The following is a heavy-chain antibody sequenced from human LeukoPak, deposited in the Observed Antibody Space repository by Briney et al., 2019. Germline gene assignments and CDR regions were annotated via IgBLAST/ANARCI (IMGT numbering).Heavy chain of an antibody. Sequence: SETLSLTCVVYGGSFRGYYWSWIRQPPGKGLEWIGEINHSGSTNYNPSLKSRVTISVDTSKNQFSLKLSSVTAADTAVYYCARGKMYSSSWYNYWGQGTLVTVSS. V-gene: IGHV4-34*01. CDR1: GGSFRGYY. CDR2: INHSGST. D-gene: IGHD6-13*01. J-gene: IGHJ4*02. CDR3: ARGKMYSSSWYNY.